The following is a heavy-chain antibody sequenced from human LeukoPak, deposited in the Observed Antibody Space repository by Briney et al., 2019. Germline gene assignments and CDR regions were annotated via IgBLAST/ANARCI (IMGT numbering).Heavy chain of an antibody. D-gene: IGHD3-10*01. CDR1: GGSISSSSYY. CDR2: IYYSGST. V-gene: IGHV4-39*01. Sequence: SETLSLTCTVSGGSISSSSYYWGWIRQPPGKGLEWIGSIYYSGSTYYNPSLKSRVTISVDTSKNQFSLQLNSVTPEDTAVYYCARVLTMVRGPRAYYGMDVWGQGTTVTVSS. CDR3: ARVLTMVRGPRAYYGMDV. J-gene: IGHJ6*02.